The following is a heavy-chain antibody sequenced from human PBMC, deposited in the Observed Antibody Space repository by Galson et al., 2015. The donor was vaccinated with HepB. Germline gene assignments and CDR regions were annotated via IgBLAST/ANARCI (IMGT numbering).Heavy chain of an antibody. CDR1: GFTFSSYA. CDR2: ISYDGSNK. V-gene: IGHV3-30-3*01. Sequence: SLRLSCAASGFTFSSYAMHWVRQAPGKGLEWVAVISYDGSNKYYADSVKGRFTISRDNSKNTLYLQMNSLRAEDTAVYYCARGTGKGSHGGMDVWGQGTTVTVSS. D-gene: IGHD1-14*01. CDR3: ARGTGKGSHGGMDV. J-gene: IGHJ6*02.